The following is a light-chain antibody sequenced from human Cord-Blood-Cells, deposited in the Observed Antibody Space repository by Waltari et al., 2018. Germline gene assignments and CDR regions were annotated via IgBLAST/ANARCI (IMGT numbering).Light chain of an antibody. CDR3: QQYNSYSPWT. CDR2: DAS. V-gene: IGKV1-5*01. CDR1: QSISSW. Sequence: DIQTTQSPSTLSASVGDRVTITCRASQSISSWLAWYQQKPGKAPKRLIYDASSLVSGGPSRFSGSGSGTEFTLTSSSLQPDDFATYYCQQYNSYSPWTFGQGTKVEIK. J-gene: IGKJ1*01.